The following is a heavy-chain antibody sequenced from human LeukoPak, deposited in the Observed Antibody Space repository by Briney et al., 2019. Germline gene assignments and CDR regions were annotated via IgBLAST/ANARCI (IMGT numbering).Heavy chain of an antibody. CDR3: AREETHHVYYGMDV. CDR2: FDPEDGET. J-gene: IGHJ6*02. D-gene: IGHD1-14*01. CDR1: GYTLTELS. V-gene: IGHV1-24*01. Sequence: GASVKVSCKVSGYTLTELSMHWVRQAPGKGLEWMGGFDPEDGETIYAQKFQGRVTMTEDTSTDTAYMELSSLRSDDTAVYYCAREETHHVYYGMDVWGQGTMVTVSS.